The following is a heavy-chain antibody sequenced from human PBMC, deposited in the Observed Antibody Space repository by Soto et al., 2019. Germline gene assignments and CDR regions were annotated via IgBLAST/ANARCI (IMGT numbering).Heavy chain of an antibody. CDR3: ASSAAYYDFWSGYYRYYYYGMDV. J-gene: IGHJ6*02. CDR1: GVSISSSNW. V-gene: IGHV4-4*02. Sequence: SETLSLTCAVSGVSISSSNWWSWVRQPPGKGLEWIGEIYHSGSTNYNPSLKSRVTISVDKSKNQFSLKLSSVTAADTAVYYCASSAAYYDFWSGYYRYYYYGMDVWGRGTTVTVSS. D-gene: IGHD3-3*01. CDR2: IYHSGST.